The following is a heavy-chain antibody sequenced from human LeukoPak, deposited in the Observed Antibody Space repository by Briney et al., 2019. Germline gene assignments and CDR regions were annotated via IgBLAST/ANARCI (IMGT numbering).Heavy chain of an antibody. CDR3: ARGRSITLLRGVAMSDGFDI. D-gene: IGHD3-10*01. V-gene: IGHV3-21*06. J-gene: IGHJ3*02. Sequence: PGGSLRLSCAASGFSLSSHGMHWVRQAPGKGLEWVSFTDTSGKYIYYGDSVKGRFTISRDNAKNLLFLQMNGLRAEDTAVYYCARGRSITLLRGVAMSDGFDIWGQGAMVAVSS. CDR1: GFSLSSHG. CDR2: TDTSGKYI.